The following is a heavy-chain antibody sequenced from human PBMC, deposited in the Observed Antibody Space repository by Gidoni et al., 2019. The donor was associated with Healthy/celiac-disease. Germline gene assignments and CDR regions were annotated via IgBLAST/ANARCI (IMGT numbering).Heavy chain of an antibody. J-gene: IGHJ3*02. CDR3: ARRDLSGGDGFDI. V-gene: IGHV2-70*01. CDR1: GFSLSTSGMC. Sequence: QVTLRESGPALVKPTQTLPLTCTFPGFSLSTSGMCVSWIRQPPGKALEWLALIDWDDDKYYSTSLKTRLTISKDTSKNQVVLTMTNMDPVDTATYYCARRDLSGGDGFDIWGQGTMVTVSS. CDR2: IDWDDDK. D-gene: IGHD3-10*01.